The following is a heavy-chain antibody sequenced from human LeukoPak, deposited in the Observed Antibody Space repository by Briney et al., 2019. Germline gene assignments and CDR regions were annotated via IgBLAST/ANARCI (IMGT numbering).Heavy chain of an antibody. D-gene: IGHD3-10*01. J-gene: IGHJ4*02. V-gene: IGHV3-7*03. CDR3: AKGVLLWFGELPGSLFDY. CDR1: GFTFTNSW. CDR2: IKQDGSTK. Sequence: GGSLRLSCAASGFTFTNSWMAWVRQAPGKGLEWVANIKQDGSTKHYVDSLKGRFTISRDNPKNSLYLQMNSLRAEDTAVYYCAKGVLLWFGELPGSLFDYWGQGTLVTVSS.